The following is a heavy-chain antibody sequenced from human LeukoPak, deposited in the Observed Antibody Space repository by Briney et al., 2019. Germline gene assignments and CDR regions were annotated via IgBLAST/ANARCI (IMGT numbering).Heavy chain of an antibody. V-gene: IGHV3-74*01. J-gene: IGHJ4*02. CDR3: ARESSVGAHKAFDY. Sequence: GGSLRPSCAASGFTFSSYWMHWVRQAPGKGLVWVSRINSDVSSTSYADSVKGRFTISRDNAKNTLCLQMNSLRAEDTVVYYCARESSVGAHKAFDYWGQGTLVTVSS. CDR2: INSDVSST. D-gene: IGHD1-26*01. CDR1: GFTFSSYW.